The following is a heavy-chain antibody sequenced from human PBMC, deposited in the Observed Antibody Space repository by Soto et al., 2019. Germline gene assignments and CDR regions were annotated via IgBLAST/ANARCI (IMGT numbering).Heavy chain of an antibody. D-gene: IGHD2-15*01. CDR3: AIEEWWRVEF. CDR1: GFTFSRHY. CDR2: IKPDGSES. J-gene: IGHJ4*02. Sequence: EVQLAESGGGLVQPGGSLRLSCVASGFTFSRHYMTWVRQAPGKGLESVAKIKPDGSESYYVDSVRGRFTFSRDNAKNSLSLQMNSLRDEDTAVYYCAIEEWWRVEFWGQVTLFTVSS. V-gene: IGHV3-7*01.